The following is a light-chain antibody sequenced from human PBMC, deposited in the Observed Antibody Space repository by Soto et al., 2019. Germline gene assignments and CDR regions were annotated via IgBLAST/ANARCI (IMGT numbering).Light chain of an antibody. J-gene: IGKJ3*01. V-gene: IGKV3-11*01. CDR1: QSVSSY. Sequence: EALLTLSPATLSLSSGERATLSCRASQSVSSYLAWYQQKPGQAPRLLIYDASNRATGIPARFSGSGSGTDFTLTISSLEPEDFAVYYCQQRSNLPLTFGPGTKVDIK. CDR3: QQRSNLPLT. CDR2: DAS.